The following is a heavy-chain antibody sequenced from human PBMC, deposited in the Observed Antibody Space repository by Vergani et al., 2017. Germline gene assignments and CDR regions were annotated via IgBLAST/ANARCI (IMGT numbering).Heavy chain of an antibody. D-gene: IGHD3-22*01. V-gene: IGHV1-18*01. Sequence: QVQLVQSGAEVKKPGASVKVSCKASGYTFTSYGISWVRQAPGQGLEWMGWISAYNGNTNYAQKLQGRVTMTTDTSTSTAYMELRSLRSDDTAVYYCATARPSSGYYWTPRSFDYWGQGTLVTVSS. CDR2: ISAYNGNT. CDR1: GYTFTSYG. J-gene: IGHJ4*02. CDR3: ATARPSSGYYWTPRSFDY.